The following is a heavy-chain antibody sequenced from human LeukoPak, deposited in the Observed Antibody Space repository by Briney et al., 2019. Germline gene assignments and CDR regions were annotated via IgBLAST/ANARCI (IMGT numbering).Heavy chain of an antibody. CDR3: AKSGSNRFDY. V-gene: IGHV3-23*01. D-gene: IGHD5-24*01. Sequence: QTGGSLRLSCAASGFTFSSYAMSWVRQAPGKGLEWVSNISGGVGSTYYADSVKGRLTISRDNSKNTLYLQMNSLRAEDTAIYYCAKSGSNRFDYWGQGTLVTVSS. CDR2: ISGGVGST. J-gene: IGHJ4*02. CDR1: GFTFSSYA.